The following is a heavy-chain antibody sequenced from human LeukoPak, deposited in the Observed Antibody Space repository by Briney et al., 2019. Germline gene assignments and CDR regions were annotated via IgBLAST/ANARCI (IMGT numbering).Heavy chain of an antibody. Sequence: SETLSLTCTVSGGSISSSNFYWGWIRQPPGKGLEWIGSIYYSGSTYYNPSLKSRVTISVDTSKNQFSLKLSSVTAADTAVYYCARELILVSAGLDYWGQGTLVTVSS. CDR3: ARELILVSAGLDY. CDR1: GGSISSSNFY. V-gene: IGHV4-39*07. CDR2: IYYSGST. D-gene: IGHD6-19*01. J-gene: IGHJ4*02.